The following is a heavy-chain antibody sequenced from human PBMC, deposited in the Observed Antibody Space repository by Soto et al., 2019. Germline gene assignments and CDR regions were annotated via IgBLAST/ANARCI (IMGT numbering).Heavy chain of an antibody. CDR3: VRETNFKQWRHWFDP. J-gene: IGHJ5*02. V-gene: IGHV2-5*02. D-gene: IGHD6-19*01. Sequence: SGPTLVNPTQTLTLTCTFSGLSLSTSGVGVGWIRQPPGKALEWLALIYWDDDKRYSPSLKSRLSITKDTSKNQVVLTMTNMDPVATATYYCVRETNFKQWRHWFDPWGQGNLVTVSS. CDR1: GLSLSTSGVG. CDR2: IYWDDDK.